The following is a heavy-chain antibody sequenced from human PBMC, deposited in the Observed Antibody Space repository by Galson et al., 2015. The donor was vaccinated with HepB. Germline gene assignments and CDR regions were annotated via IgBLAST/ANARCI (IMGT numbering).Heavy chain of an antibody. Sequence: LSLTCTMSGDSISTYSWNWIRQPAGKGLEWIGRISSTGTTIYNPSLKSRLTLSLDTSRNYFSLKLTSLTAADTAVYYCARRVAESSGSGSLENWFDPWGQGILVTVSS. V-gene: IGHV4-4*07. CDR1: GDSISTYS. CDR2: ISSTGTT. J-gene: IGHJ5*02. D-gene: IGHD3-10*01. CDR3: ARRVAESSGSGSLENWFDP.